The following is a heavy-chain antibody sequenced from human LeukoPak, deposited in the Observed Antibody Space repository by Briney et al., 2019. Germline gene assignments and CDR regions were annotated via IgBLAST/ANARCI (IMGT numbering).Heavy chain of an antibody. CDR1: GGSISSYY. CDR2: IYYSGST. CDR3: AGCSSTSCYRYYYGMDV. D-gene: IGHD2-2*01. Sequence: PSETLSLTCTVSGGSISSYYWSWIRQPPGKGLERIGYIYYSGSTNYNPSLKSRVTISVDTSKNQFSLKLSSVTAADTAVYYCAGCSSTSCYRYYYGMDVWGQGTTVTVSS. J-gene: IGHJ6*02. V-gene: IGHV4-59*01.